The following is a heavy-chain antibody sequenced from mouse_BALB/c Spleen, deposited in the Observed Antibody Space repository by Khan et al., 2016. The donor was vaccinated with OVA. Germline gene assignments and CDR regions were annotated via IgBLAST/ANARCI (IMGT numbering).Heavy chain of an antibody. J-gene: IGHJ3*01. V-gene: IGHV5-6-5*01. CDR1: GFTFSNYA. Sequence: EVKLVESGGGLVKPGGSLKLSCAASGFTFSNYAMSWVRQSPEKRLEWVASIGSGDSISYLDSVKGRFTISRDNARNILYLQMSSLRSDDSAMYYCARDYWFTYWGQGTLVTVSA. CDR3: ARDYWFTY. CDR2: IGSGDSI.